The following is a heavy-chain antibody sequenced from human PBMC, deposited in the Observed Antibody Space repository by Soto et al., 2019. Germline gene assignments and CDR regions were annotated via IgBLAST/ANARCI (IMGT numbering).Heavy chain of an antibody. V-gene: IGHV4-39*01. D-gene: IGHD6-13*01. CDR3: ARHQSHSSSYVDP. CDR2: IYYSGST. CDR1: GGSISSGDYY. J-gene: IGHJ5*02. Sequence: SETLSLTCTVSGGSISSGDYYWSWIRQPPGKGLEWIGSIYYSGSTYYNPSLKSRVTISVGTSKNQFSLKLSSVTAADTAVYYCARHQSHSSSYVDPWGQGTLVTVSS.